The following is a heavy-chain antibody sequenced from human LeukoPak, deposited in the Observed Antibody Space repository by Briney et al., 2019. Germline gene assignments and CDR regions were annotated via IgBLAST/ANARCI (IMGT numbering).Heavy chain of an antibody. D-gene: IGHD6-13*01. CDR2: ISGSGGST. CDR1: GFTFSSYA. Sequence: GGSLRLSCAASGFTFSSYAMSWVRQAPGKGLEWVSAISGSGGSTYYADSVKGRFTISRDNSKNTLYLQMNCLRAEDTAVYYCAKAEAGDDAFDIWGQGTMVTVSS. J-gene: IGHJ3*02. V-gene: IGHV3-23*01. CDR3: AKAEAGDDAFDI.